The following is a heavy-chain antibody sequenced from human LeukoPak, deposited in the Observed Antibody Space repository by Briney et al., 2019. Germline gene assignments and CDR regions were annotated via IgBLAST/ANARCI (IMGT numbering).Heavy chain of an antibody. CDR2: ISSSGSTI. CDR1: GFTFSDYY. D-gene: IGHD1-20*01. V-gene: IGHV3-11*01. CDR3: ARDFYIWNPGPWFDP. J-gene: IGHJ5*02. Sequence: PGGSLRLSCAASGFTFSDYYMSWIRQAPGKGLEWVSYISSSGSTIYYADSVKGRFTISRDNAKNSLYLQMNSLRAEDTAVYYCARDFYIWNPGPWFDPWGQGTLVTVSS.